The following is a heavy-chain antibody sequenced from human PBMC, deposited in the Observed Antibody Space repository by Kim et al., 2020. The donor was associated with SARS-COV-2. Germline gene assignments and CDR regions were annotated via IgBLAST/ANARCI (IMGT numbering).Heavy chain of an antibody. Sequence: SLKSRVTISVDTSKNQFSLKLSSVTAADTAVYYCARHRAVYGIAVAGPDYWGQGTLVTVSS. J-gene: IGHJ4*02. D-gene: IGHD6-19*01. V-gene: IGHV4-39*01. CDR3: ARHRAVYGIAVAGPDY.